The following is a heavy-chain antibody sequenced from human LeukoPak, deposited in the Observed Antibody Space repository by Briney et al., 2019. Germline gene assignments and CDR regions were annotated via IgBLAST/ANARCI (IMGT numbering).Heavy chain of an antibody. CDR2: ISGSGGRT. Sequence: GGSLRLSCAASGFTFTNYAMNWVRQAPGKGLEWVSAISGSGGRTHYLDSVKGRFTISRDNSKSTLYLQMNSLRAGDTAVYYCAKAEVVIAATIAYGYWGQGTLVTVSS. J-gene: IGHJ4*02. CDR3: AKAEVVIAATIAYGY. V-gene: IGHV3-23*01. CDR1: GFTFTNYA. D-gene: IGHD2-15*01.